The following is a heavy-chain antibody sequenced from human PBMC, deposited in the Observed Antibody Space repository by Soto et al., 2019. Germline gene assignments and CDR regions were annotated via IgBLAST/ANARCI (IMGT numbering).Heavy chain of an antibody. CDR3: ARVSLLEWLTTWHYYYGMDV. D-gene: IGHD3-3*01. J-gene: IGHJ6*02. Sequence: GGSLRLSCAASGFTFSDHYMDWVRQAPGKGLEWVGRTRNKANSYTTEYAASVKGRFTISRDDSKNSLYLQMNSLKTEDTAVYYCARVSLLEWLTTWHYYYGMDVWGQGTTVTVSS. V-gene: IGHV3-72*01. CDR2: TRNKANSYTT. CDR1: GFTFSDHY.